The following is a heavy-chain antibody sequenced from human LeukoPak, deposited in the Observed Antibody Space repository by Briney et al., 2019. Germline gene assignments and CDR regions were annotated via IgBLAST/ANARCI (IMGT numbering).Heavy chain of an antibody. Sequence: GKSLKISCKGSGYRFTSYWIGWVRQMPGKGLDWMGIIYPGDSDTRYSPSFQGQVTISADKSISTAYLQWSSLKASDTAMYYCARVPNYYDSSGQWFDPWGQGTLVTVSS. CDR3: ARVPNYYDSSGQWFDP. J-gene: IGHJ5*02. CDR2: IYPGDSDT. CDR1: GYRFTSYW. D-gene: IGHD3-22*01. V-gene: IGHV5-51*01.